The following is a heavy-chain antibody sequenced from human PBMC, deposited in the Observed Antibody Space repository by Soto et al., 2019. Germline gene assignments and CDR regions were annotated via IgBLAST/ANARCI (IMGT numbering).Heavy chain of an antibody. J-gene: IGHJ6*02. V-gene: IGHV1-18*01. D-gene: IGHD3-10*01. Sequence: ASVKVSCKASGYTFTSYGISWVRQAPGQGLEWMGWISAYNGNTNYAQKLQGRVTMTTDTSTSQAYMGLRSLKSDDTAVSYCASGPHHSQELLWFGELLSENGEGTKYYYYGMDVWGQGTTVTVSS. CDR1: GYTFTSYG. CDR3: ASGPHHSQELLWFGELLSENGEGTKYYYYGMDV. CDR2: ISAYNGNT.